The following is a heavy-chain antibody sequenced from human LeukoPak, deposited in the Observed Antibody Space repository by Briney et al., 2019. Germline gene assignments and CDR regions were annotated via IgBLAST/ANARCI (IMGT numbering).Heavy chain of an antibody. Sequence: ASVKVSCKASGYTFTSYGISWVRQAPGQGLEWMGWISAYNGNTNYAQKLQGRVTMTTDTSTSTAYMELRSLRSDDTAVYYCASSIAVAGIYYYYGMDVWGQGTTVTVSS. D-gene: IGHD6-19*01. V-gene: IGHV1-18*01. CDR1: GYTFTSYG. J-gene: IGHJ6*02. CDR2: ISAYNGNT. CDR3: ASSIAVAGIYYYYGMDV.